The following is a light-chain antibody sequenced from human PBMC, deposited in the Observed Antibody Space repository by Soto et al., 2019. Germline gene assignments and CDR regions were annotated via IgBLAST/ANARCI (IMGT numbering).Light chain of an antibody. J-gene: IGLJ1*01. V-gene: IGLV2-11*01. CDR3: CSFAGSYTYV. Sequence: QSVLTQTRSVSGSPGQSVTISCTGTSNDIGDYHYVSWYQQHPGKAPKLMIDDVSKRPAGVPDRFSGSKSGNTASLTISGLQAEYEADYYCCSFAGSYTYVFGTGTKVTVL. CDR2: DVS. CDR1: SNDIGDYHY.